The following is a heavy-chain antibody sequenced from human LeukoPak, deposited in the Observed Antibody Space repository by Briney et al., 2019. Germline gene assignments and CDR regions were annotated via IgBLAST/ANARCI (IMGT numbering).Heavy chain of an antibody. Sequence: PGGSRRLSFATPGFTFSNYGTHWFRQAPGKGLEWGAFIRYDGSNKHYADSVKGRFTISRDNSKNTLYLQMNSLRTEDTAVYYCAKEWVEYSSSSVLGYWGQGTLVTVSS. D-gene: IGHD6-6*01. CDR2: IRYDGSNK. CDR1: GFTFSNYG. V-gene: IGHV3-30*02. CDR3: AKEWVEYSSSSVLGY. J-gene: IGHJ4*02.